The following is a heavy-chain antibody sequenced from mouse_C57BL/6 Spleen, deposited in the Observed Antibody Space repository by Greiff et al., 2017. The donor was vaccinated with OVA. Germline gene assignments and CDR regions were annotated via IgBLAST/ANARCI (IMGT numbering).Heavy chain of an antibody. CDR1: GYTFTSYW. J-gene: IGHJ3*01. CDR3: ARSRSNFFAY. D-gene: IGHD2-5*01. Sequence: VQLHQPGAEPVKPGASVKLSCKASGYTFTSYWMHWVKQRPGQGLEWIGMIHPNSGSTNYNEKFKSKATLTVDKSSSTAYMQLSSLTSEDSAVYYCARSRSNFFAYWGQGTLVTVSA. V-gene: IGHV1-64*01. CDR2: IHPNSGST.